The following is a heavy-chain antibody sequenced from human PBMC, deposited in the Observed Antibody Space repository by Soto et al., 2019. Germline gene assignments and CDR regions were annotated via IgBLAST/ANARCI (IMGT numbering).Heavy chain of an antibody. V-gene: IGHV3-13*01. Sequence: SLRLSCAASGFTFSRYDMHWVRQATGKGLEWVSAVGTAGDTYYPGSVKGRFTISRDNAKNSLYLQMNSLRAGDTAVYYCARSGPIFGVPGNGMDVWGQGTTVTVSS. D-gene: IGHD3-3*01. CDR1: GFTFSRYD. CDR2: VGTAGDT. CDR3: ARSGPIFGVPGNGMDV. J-gene: IGHJ6*02.